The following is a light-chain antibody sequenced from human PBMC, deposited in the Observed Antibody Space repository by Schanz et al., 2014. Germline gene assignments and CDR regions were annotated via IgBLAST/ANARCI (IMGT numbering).Light chain of an antibody. J-gene: IGLJ1*01. CDR2: DVS. CDR1: RSDVGAYNY. CDR3: SSYTSSSTNV. V-gene: IGLV2-14*01. Sequence: QSALTQPRSVSGSPGQSVTISCAGDRSDVGAYNYVSWYQQHPGKAPKLMIYDVSNRPSGVSNRFSGSKSGNTASLTISGLQAEDEADYYCSSYTSSSTNVFGTGTKLTVL.